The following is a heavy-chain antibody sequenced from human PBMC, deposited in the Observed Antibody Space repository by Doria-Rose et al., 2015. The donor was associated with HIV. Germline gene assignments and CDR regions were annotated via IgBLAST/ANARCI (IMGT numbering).Heavy chain of an antibody. J-gene: IGHJ4*02. CDR1: GASVSSRGYY. CDR3: ARMGSYRELDY. CDR2: TYYTGTS. D-gene: IGHD3-3*01. Sequence: QVQLQESGPGLVKPSETLSLTCSVSGASVSSRGYYWNWIRQVPGKGLESLGYTYYTGTSDYSPSLKSRLNMAVDTSKNQFSLKLSFMTVADTAVYYCARMGSYRELDYWGQGALVSVSA. V-gene: IGHV4-31*03.